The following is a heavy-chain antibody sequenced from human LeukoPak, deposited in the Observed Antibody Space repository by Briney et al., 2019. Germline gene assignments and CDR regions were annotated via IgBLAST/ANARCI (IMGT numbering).Heavy chain of an antibody. Sequence: SETLSLTCTVSGGSISSSSYYWGWIRQPPGKGLEWIGSIYYSGSTYYNPSLKSRVTISVDPSKNQFSLKLSSVTAADTAVYYCARLDRNYDFWSGYYRDFDYWGQGTLVTVSS. CDR3: ARLDRNYDFWSGYYRDFDY. D-gene: IGHD3-3*01. CDR1: GGSISSSSYY. V-gene: IGHV4-39*01. CDR2: IYYSGST. J-gene: IGHJ4*02.